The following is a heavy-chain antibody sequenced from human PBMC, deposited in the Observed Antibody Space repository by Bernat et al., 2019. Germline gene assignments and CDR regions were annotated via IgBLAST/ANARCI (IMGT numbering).Heavy chain of an antibody. CDR2: INPSGGST. D-gene: IGHD6-6*01. CDR1: GYTFTSYY. J-gene: IGHJ4*02. CDR3: ARDSVLFGSSPPFDY. Sequence: QVQLVQSGAEVKKPGASVKVSCKASGYTFTSYYMHWVRQAPGQGLEWMGIINPSGGSTSYAQKFQGRVTMTRDTSTSTVYMELSSLRSEDTAVYYCARDSVLFGSSPPFDYWGQGTLVTVSS. V-gene: IGHV1-46*01.